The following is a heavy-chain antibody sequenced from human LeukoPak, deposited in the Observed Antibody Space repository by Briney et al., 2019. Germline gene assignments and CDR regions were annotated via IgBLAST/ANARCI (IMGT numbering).Heavy chain of an antibody. D-gene: IGHD4-17*01. CDR2: ISAYNGNT. J-gene: IGHJ4*02. V-gene: IGHV1-18*01. CDR1: GYTFTSYG. CDR3: AREGSTTVTTMDY. Sequence: ASVKVSCKASGYTFTSYGISWVRQAPGQGLEWMGWISAYNGNTTYAQKLQGRVTMTRNTSISTAYMELSSLRSEDTAVYYCAREGSTTVTTMDYWGQGTLVTVSS.